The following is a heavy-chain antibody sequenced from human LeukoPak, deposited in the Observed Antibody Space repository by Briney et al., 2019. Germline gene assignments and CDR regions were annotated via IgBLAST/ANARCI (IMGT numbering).Heavy chain of an antibody. CDR2: INSSGTPI. V-gene: IGHV3-48*03. CDR1: GFTFSSYE. J-gene: IGHJ4*02. CDR3: ARGYSRAEGFEY. D-gene: IGHD6-13*01. Sequence: GGSQRLSCAASGFTFSSYELNWVRQAPGKGLEWVSYINSSGTPIYYADSVKGRFTISRDNAKNTLYLQMNGLRAEDTAVYYCARGYSRAEGFEYWGQGSLVTVSS.